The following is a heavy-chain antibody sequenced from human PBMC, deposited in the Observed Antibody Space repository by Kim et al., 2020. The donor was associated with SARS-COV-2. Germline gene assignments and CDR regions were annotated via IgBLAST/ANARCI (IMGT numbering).Heavy chain of an antibody. D-gene: IGHD3-16*01. V-gene: IGHV5-51*01. Sequence: GESLKISCKGSGYIFSTYWIGWVRQMPGKGLEWMGTIYPGDSDTKYNPSFQGQVTMSADKSINTAYLQWSSLRAADTAVYYCARRGHDTEWFEPWGQGTLVTVS. J-gene: IGHJ5*02. CDR3: ARRGHDTEWFEP. CDR1: GYIFSTYW. CDR2: IYPGDSDT.